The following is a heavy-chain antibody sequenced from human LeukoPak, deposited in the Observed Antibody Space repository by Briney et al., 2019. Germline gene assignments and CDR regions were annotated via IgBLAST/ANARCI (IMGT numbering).Heavy chain of an antibody. CDR1: GGTFSSYA. J-gene: IGHJ4*02. Sequence: ASVKVSCKASGGTFSSYAISWLRQAPRQGLEWMGGIIPIFGTANYAQKFQGRVTITTDESTSTAYMELSSLRSEDTAVYYCARMGLRITDILTGDGIDYWGQGTLVTVSS. D-gene: IGHD3-9*01. V-gene: IGHV1-69*05. CDR2: IIPIFGTA. CDR3: ARMGLRITDILTGDGIDY.